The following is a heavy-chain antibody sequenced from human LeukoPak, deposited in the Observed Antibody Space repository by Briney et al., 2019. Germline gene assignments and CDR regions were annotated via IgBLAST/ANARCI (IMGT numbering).Heavy chain of an antibody. CDR2: IYYSGST. CDR3: ARGISSGWYIDY. J-gene: IGHJ4*02. Sequence: SETLSLTCIVSGGSISSSSYYWGWIRQPPGKGLEWIGSIYYSGSTYYNPSLKSRVTISVDTSKNQFSLKLSSVTAADTAVYYCARGISSGWYIDYWGQGTLVTVSS. CDR1: GGSISSSSYY. D-gene: IGHD6-19*01. V-gene: IGHV4-39*07.